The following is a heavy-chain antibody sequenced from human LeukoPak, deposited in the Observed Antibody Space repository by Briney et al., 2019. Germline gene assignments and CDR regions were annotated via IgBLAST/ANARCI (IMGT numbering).Heavy chain of an antibody. CDR3: ARVRWGGLYYFDS. CDR2: IIPIFGTA. CDR1: GGTFSSYA. D-gene: IGHD3-16*01. Sequence: ASVKVSCKASGGTFSSYAISWVRQAPGQGLEWMGGIIPIFGTANYAQKFQGRVTITADKSTSTAYMELSSLRSEDTAVYYCARVRWGGLYYFDSWGQGTLVTVSS. J-gene: IGHJ4*02. V-gene: IGHV1-69*06.